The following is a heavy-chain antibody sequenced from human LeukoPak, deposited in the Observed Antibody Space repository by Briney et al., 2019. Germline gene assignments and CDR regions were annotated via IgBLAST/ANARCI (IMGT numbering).Heavy chain of an antibody. CDR2: IIHIFGTA. CDR3: ASEGQLAYDAHFDY. Sequence: SVKVSCKASGGTFSSYAISWVRQAPGQGLEWMGGIIHIFGTANYAQKFQSRVTITTDESTSTAYMELSSLRSEDTAVYYCASEGQLAYDAHFDYWGQGTLVTVSS. CDR1: GGTFSSYA. J-gene: IGHJ4*02. V-gene: IGHV1-69*05. D-gene: IGHD6-6*01.